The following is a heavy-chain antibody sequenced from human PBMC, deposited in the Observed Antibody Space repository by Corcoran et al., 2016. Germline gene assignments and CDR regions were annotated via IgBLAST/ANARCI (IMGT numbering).Heavy chain of an antibody. Sequence: VQLQRSGPGLVKPSENLSLTCTVTVGSIRSYYWSWIRQPPGTGLEWIGYIYYRGSTNYNPSLKSRVTISVDTSKNQFSLKLSSVTAADTAVYYCAGVGGLWPTYYCYYWGQGTLVTVSS. CDR1: VGSIRSYY. J-gene: IGHJ4*02. CDR2: IYYRGST. D-gene: IGHD3-16*01. CDR3: AGVGGLWPTYYCYY. V-gene: IGHV4-59*01.